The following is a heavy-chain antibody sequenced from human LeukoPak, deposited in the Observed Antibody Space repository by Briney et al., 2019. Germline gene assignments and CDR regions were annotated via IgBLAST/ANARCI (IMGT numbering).Heavy chain of an antibody. V-gene: IGHV3-33*08. CDR2: IWYDASNK. CDR1: GFTFSTYW. J-gene: IGHJ5*02. D-gene: IGHD1-7*01. Sequence: GGSLRLSCAASGFTFSTYWMHWVRQAPGKGLEWVAVIWYDASNKYYVDSVKGRFTISRDNSKNTLYLQMNSLRDDDTAVYYCVRGVGVSRFNYLDPWGQGTLVIVSS. CDR3: VRGVGVSRFNYLDP.